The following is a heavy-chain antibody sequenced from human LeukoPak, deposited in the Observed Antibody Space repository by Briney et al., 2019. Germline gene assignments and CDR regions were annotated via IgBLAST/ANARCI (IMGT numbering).Heavy chain of an antibody. D-gene: IGHD6-13*01. V-gene: IGHV4-39*01. CDR1: GGSISSSSYY. J-gene: IGHJ4*02. CDR3: ALWSGYSSS. Sequence: SETLSLTCTVSGGSISSSSYYWGWIRQPPGKGPEWIATIYYSGSTYYNPSLKSRVTISVDTSKNQFSLKLSSVTAADTAVYYCALWSGYSSSWGQGTLVTVSS. CDR2: IYYSGST.